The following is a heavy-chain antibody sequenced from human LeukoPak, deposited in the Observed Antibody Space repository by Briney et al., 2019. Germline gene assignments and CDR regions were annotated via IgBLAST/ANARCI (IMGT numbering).Heavy chain of an antibody. CDR3: ARDRLSIDPLITMVRGDPGPFDY. CDR1: GFTFSSYE. CDR2: ISSSGSTI. Sequence: PGGSLRLSCAASGFTFSSYEMNWVRQAPGKGLEWVSYISSSGSTIYYADSVKGRFTISRDNAKNSLYLQMNSLRAEDTAVYYCARDRLSIDPLITMVRGDPGPFDYWGQGTLVTVSS. J-gene: IGHJ4*02. V-gene: IGHV3-48*03. D-gene: IGHD3-10*01.